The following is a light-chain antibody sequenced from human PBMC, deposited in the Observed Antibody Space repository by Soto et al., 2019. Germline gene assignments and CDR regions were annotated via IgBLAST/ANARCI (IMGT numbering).Light chain of an antibody. CDR1: SSDVGGYKY. CDR2: EVT. CDR3: SSYATSATVL. V-gene: IGLV2-14*01. J-gene: IGLJ3*02. Sequence: QSVLTQPASVSGSPGQSITISCTGTSSDVGGYKYVSWYQQHPGKAPKLIIYEVTTRPSGVSDRFSASKSGNTASLTISGLQAEDEADYYCSSYATSATVLFGGGTKLTVL.